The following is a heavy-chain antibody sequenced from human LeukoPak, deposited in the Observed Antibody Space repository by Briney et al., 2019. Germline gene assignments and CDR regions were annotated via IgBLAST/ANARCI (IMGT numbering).Heavy chain of an antibody. Sequence: GSLRLSCAASGFTFSSYGMHWVRQAPGKGLEWVAVISYDGSNKYYADSVKGRFTISRANSKNTLYLQMNSLRAEDTAVYYCAKDPSTYSSGWYAFDIWGQGTMVTVSS. D-gene: IGHD6-19*01. CDR2: ISYDGSNK. J-gene: IGHJ3*02. CDR3: AKDPSTYSSGWYAFDI. CDR1: GFTFSSYG. V-gene: IGHV3-30*18.